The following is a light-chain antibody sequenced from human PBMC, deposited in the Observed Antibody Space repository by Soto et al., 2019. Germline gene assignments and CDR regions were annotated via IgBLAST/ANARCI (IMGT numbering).Light chain of an antibody. CDR2: GAS. V-gene: IGKV3-11*01. Sequence: EVVLTQYPATLSLSPGERATLSCSASQSVGAQFAWYQQKPGQSPRLLIYGASNRASGISARFSGSGSGTVFTLTTAGLEPEDSAVYCCQQRNDWGAFGGGTRVEIK. CDR1: QSVGAQ. CDR3: QQRNDWGA. J-gene: IGKJ4*02.